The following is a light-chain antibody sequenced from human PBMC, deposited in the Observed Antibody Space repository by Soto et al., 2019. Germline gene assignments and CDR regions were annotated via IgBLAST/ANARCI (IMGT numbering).Light chain of an antibody. J-gene: IGKJ4*01. Sequence: DIQMTQSPSSLSASVGDRVTITCRASQSISTYLNWYQQKPGKVPKLLIYAASSLQSGVPSRFSGSGSGTAFTLTISSLQPEDFATYYCQQTHTTLTFRGGTKVHI. V-gene: IGKV1-39*01. CDR2: AAS. CDR1: QSISTY. CDR3: QQTHTTLT.